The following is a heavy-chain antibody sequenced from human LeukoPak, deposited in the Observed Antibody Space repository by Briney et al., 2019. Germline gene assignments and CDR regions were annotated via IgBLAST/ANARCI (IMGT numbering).Heavy chain of an antibody. CDR3: ARRTRALWFGESHLPLFDY. CDR2: IYYTGNT. V-gene: IGHV4-38-2*02. D-gene: IGHD3-10*01. CDR1: GYSLGSAYY. J-gene: IGHJ4*02. Sequence: PSETLSLTCIVSGYSLGSAYYWGWIRQSPGKRLEWIANIYYTGNTYYNPSLKSRVTISMDRVKNQFSLKLTSATAADSGVYYCARRTRALWFGESHLPLFDYWGQGTLVTVSS.